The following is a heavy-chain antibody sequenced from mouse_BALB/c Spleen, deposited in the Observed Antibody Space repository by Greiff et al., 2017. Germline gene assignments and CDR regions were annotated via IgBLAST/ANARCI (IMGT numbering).Heavy chain of an antibody. J-gene: IGHJ4*01. Sequence: EVQRVESGGGLVKPGGSLKLSCAASGFTFSDYYMYWVRQTPEKRLEWVATISDGGSYTYYPDSVKGRFTISRDNAKNNLYLQMSSLKSEDTAMYYCARDQPYYRYGSGGDYWGQGTSVTVSS. CDR1: GFTFSDYY. CDR2: ISDGGSYT. V-gene: IGHV5-4*02. D-gene: IGHD2-14*01. CDR3: ARDQPYYRYGSGGDY.